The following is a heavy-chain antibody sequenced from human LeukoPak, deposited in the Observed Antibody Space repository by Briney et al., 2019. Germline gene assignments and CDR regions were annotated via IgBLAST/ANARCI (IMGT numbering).Heavy chain of an antibody. CDR2: INSDGSNT. J-gene: IGHJ4*02. CDR3: ARDSSAWPPHTAFDY. CDR1: GFTFSSYW. V-gene: IGHV3-74*01. D-gene: IGHD5-18*01. Sequence: GGSLRLSCAASGFTFSSYWMHWVRQAPGKGLVWVSRINSDGSNTIYADSVKGRFTISRDNAKNSLYLQMNSLRAEDTAVYYCARDSSAWPPHTAFDYWGQGTLVTVSS.